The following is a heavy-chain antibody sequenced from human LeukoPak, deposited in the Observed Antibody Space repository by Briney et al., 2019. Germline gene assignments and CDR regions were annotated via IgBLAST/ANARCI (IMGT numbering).Heavy chain of an antibody. CDR2: INRSGST. J-gene: IGHJ4*02. CDR1: GGSFSGYY. Sequence: PSETLSLTCAVYGGSFSGYYWSWIRQPPGKGLEWVGGINRSGSTNYNAALKSRVTISVDTSTNQFSLKLSSVTAADTAVYYCARAGIAVAGTVDYWGQGTLVTVSS. D-gene: IGHD6-19*01. CDR3: ARAGIAVAGTVDY. V-gene: IGHV4-34*01.